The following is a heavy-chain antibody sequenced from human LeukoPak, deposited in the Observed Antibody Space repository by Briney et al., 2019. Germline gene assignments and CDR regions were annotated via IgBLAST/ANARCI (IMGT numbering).Heavy chain of an antibody. Sequence: ASVKVSCKASGYTFTSYDINWVRQATGQGLEWMGWMNPNSGNTGYAQKFQGRVTMTRNTSISTAYMELRSLRSDDTAVYYCATIHPTRLKFDYWGQGTLVTVSS. V-gene: IGHV1-8*01. J-gene: IGHJ4*02. CDR2: MNPNSGNT. CDR1: GYTFTSYD. CDR3: ATIHPTRLKFDY. D-gene: IGHD6-25*01.